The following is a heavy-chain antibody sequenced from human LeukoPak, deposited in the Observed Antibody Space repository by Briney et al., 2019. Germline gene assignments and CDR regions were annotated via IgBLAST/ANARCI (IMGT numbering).Heavy chain of an antibody. CDR3: AGDTPRYSSSWYGYYGMDV. V-gene: IGHV1-18*01. D-gene: IGHD6-13*01. CDR1: GYTFTSYG. Sequence: ASVKVSCKASGYTFTSYGISWVRQAPGQGLEWMGWISVHNGNTNYAQKLQGRVTMTTDTSTSTAYMELRSLRSDDTAVYYCAGDTPRYSSSWYGYYGMDVWGQGTTVTVSS. CDR2: ISVHNGNT. J-gene: IGHJ6*02.